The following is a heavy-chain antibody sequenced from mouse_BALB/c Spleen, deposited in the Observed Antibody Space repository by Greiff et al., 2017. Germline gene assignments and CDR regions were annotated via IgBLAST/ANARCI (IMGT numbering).Heavy chain of an antibody. D-gene: IGHD2-1*01. Sequence: EVKLQESGAELVKPGASVKLSCTASGFNIKDTYMHWVKQRPEQGLEWIGRIDPANGNTKYDPKFQGKATITADTSSNTAYLQLSSLTSEDTAVYYCATHGNSYYAMDYWGQGTSVTVSS. CDR3: ATHGNSYYAMDY. CDR1: GFNIKDTY. CDR2: IDPANGNT. V-gene: IGHV14-3*02. J-gene: IGHJ4*01.